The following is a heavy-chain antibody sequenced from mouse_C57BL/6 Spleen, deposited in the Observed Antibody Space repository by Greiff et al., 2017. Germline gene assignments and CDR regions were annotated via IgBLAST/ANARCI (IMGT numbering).Heavy chain of an antibody. Sequence: QVQLQQSGPELVKPGAAVKISCKASGYAFSSSWMNWVKQRPGKGLEWIGRNYPGDGDTNYNGKFKGKATLTADKSSSTAYMQLSSLTSEDSAVYFCARWGYAMDYWGQGTSVTVSS. CDR3: ARWGYAMDY. J-gene: IGHJ4*01. CDR1: GYAFSSSW. V-gene: IGHV1-82*01. CDR2: NYPGDGDT.